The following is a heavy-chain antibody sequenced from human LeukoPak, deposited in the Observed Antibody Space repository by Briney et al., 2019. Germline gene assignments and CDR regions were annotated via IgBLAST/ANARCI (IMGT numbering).Heavy chain of an antibody. D-gene: IGHD3-22*01. CDR2: INPSGGST. J-gene: IGHJ3*02. Sequence: ASVKVSCKASGYTFTTYEIHWVRQAPGQGLEWMGIINPSGGSTSYAQKFQGRVTMTRDMSKSTVYMELSSLRSEDTAVYYCARARYYDRPNRAFDIWGQGTMVTVSS. V-gene: IGHV1-46*01. CDR3: ARARYYDRPNRAFDI. CDR1: GYTFTTYE.